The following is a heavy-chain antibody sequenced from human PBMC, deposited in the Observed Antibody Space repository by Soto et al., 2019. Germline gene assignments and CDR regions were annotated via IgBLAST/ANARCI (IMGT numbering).Heavy chain of an antibody. V-gene: IGHV3-11*01. J-gene: IGHJ6*03. CDR3: TRANYDFWSGYSNYYYYYMDV. CDR1: GFTFSDYY. D-gene: IGHD3-3*01. Sequence: GGSLRLSCAASGFTFSDYYMSWIRQAPGKGLEWVSYISSSGSTIYYADSVKGRFTISRDNAKNSLYLQMNSLRAEDTAVYYCTRANYDFWSGYSNYYYYYMDVWGKGTTVTVSS. CDR2: ISSSGSTI.